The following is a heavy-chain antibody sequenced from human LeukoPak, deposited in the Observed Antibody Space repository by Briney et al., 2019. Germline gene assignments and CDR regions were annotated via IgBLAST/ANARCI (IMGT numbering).Heavy chain of an antibody. CDR1: GFTFSSYG. D-gene: IGHD6-13*01. CDR2: IWYDTSNN. V-gene: IGHV3-33*01. CDR3: ARDLAAAGTWFDP. Sequence: GGSLTLSCAASGFTFSSYGMHWVRQAPGKGLEWVAVIWYDTSNNYYADSVKGRFTISRDNSKNTLYLQMNSLSAEDTAVYYCARDLAAAGTWFDPWGQGTLATVSS. J-gene: IGHJ5*02.